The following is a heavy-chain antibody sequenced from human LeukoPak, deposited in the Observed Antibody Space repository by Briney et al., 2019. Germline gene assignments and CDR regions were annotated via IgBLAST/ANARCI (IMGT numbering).Heavy chain of an antibody. CDR2: IWFDGSNK. Sequence: ERSLTLSCAASGFIFSSHGMHWVRQAPSKGLEWVAVIWFDGSNKYYADSVKGRFTISRDNSKNTLYLQMNSLRAEDTAMYYCARDRPGGGINGMDVRDHGTTVTVSS. CDR3: ARDRPGGGINGMDV. V-gene: IGHV3-33*01. D-gene: IGHD3-16*01. CDR1: GFIFSSHG. J-gene: IGHJ6*02.